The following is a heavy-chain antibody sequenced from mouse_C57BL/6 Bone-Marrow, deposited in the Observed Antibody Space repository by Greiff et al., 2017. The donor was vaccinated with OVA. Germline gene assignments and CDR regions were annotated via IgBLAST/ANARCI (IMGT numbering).Heavy chain of an antibody. D-gene: IGHD3-2*02. Sequence: VKLVESGPGLVQPSQSLSITCTVSGFSLTSYGVHWVRQSPGQGLEWLGVLWSGGSTDYNAAFISRLSISKDNSKSQVFFTMNSLQADDTAIYYCAISERGGYAMDYWGQGTSVTVSS. V-gene: IGHV2-2*01. CDR3: AISERGGYAMDY. J-gene: IGHJ4*01. CDR2: LWSGGST. CDR1: GFSLTSYG.